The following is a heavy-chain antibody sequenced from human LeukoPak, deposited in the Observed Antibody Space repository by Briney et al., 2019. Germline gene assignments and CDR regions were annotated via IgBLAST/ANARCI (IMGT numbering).Heavy chain of an antibody. CDR3: ARFMTTVTISLVGY. CDR2: IYYSGST. CDR1: GGSISSSSYY. J-gene: IGHJ4*02. D-gene: IGHD4-17*01. V-gene: IGHV4-39*01. Sequence: PSETLSLTCTVSGGSISSSSYYWGWIRQPPGKGLEWIGSIYYSGSTYYNPSLKSRVTISVDTSKNQFSLRLSSVTAADTAVYYCARFMTTVTISLVGYWGQGTLVTVSS.